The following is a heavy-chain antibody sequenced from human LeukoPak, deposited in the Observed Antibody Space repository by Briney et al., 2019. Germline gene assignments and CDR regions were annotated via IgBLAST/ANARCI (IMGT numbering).Heavy chain of an antibody. CDR3: ARERLRYFDWLLRPVFDY. J-gene: IGHJ4*02. CDR1: GGSISSYY. D-gene: IGHD3-9*01. Sequence: RSSETLSLTCTVSGGSISSYYWSWIRQPPGKGLEWIGYIYYSGSTNYNPSLKSRVTISVDTSKNQFSLKLSSVTAADTAVYYCARERLRYFDWLLRPVFDYWGQGTLVTVSS. V-gene: IGHV4-59*12. CDR2: IYYSGST.